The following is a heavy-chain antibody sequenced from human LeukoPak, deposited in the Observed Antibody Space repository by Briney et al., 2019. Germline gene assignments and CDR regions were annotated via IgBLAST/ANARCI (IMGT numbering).Heavy chain of an antibody. J-gene: IGHJ4*02. V-gene: IGHV3-33*01. CDR2: IWYDGSNK. Sequence: GGSLRLSCAASGFTFSSYGMHWVRQAPSKGLEWVAVIWYDGSNKYYADSVKGRFTISRDNSKNTLYLQMNSLRAEDTAVYYCARDGFSCSGGSCYDFDYWGQGTLVTVSS. D-gene: IGHD2-15*01. CDR1: GFTFSSYG. CDR3: ARDGFSCSGGSCYDFDY.